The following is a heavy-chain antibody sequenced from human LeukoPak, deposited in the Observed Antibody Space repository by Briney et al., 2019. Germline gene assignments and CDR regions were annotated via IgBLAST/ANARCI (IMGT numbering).Heavy chain of an antibody. J-gene: IGHJ6*02. Sequence: GGSLRLSCAASGFTFSSYAMSWVRQAPGKGLEWVSAISGSGGSTYYADSVEGRCTISRDNSKNTLYLQMNSLRAEDTAVYYCAKGVYCSSTSCPYYYYGMDVWGQGTTVTVSS. CDR1: GFTFSSYA. CDR2: ISGSGGST. CDR3: AKGVYCSSTSCPYYYYGMDV. V-gene: IGHV3-23*01. D-gene: IGHD2-2*01.